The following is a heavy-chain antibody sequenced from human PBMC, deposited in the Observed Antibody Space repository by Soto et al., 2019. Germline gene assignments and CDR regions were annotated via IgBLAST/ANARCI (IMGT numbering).Heavy chain of an antibody. D-gene: IGHD2-2*01. CDR1: GYTFTSYA. CDR3: ARDQYCSSTSCYDG. J-gene: IGHJ4*02. Sequence: ASVKVSCKASGYTFTSYAMHWVRQAPGQGLEWMGGIIPIFGTANYAQKFQGRVTITADESTSTAYMELSSLRAEDTAVYYCARDQYCSSTSCYDGWGQGTLVTVSS. V-gene: IGHV1-69*13. CDR2: IIPIFGTA.